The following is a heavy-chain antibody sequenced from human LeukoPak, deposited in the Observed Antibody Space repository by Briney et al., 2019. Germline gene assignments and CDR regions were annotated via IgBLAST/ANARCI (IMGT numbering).Heavy chain of an antibody. CDR1: GFTLSSYA. CDR3: AKASAAAGSSTPFVY. D-gene: IGHD6-13*01. Sequence: GGSLRLSCAASGFTLSSYAMSWVRQAPGKGLEWVSAISGSGGSTYYADSVKGRFTISRDNSKNTLYLQMNSLRAEDTAVYYCAKASAAAGSSTPFVYWGQGTLVTVSS. J-gene: IGHJ4*02. CDR2: ISGSGGST. V-gene: IGHV3-23*01.